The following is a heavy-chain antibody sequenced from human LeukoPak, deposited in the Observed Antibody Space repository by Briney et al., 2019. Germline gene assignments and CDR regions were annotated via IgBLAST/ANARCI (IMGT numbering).Heavy chain of an antibody. J-gene: IGHJ6*02. CDR3: ASGGSYYYGMDV. CDR1: GFTFSSYG. Sequence: GRSLRLSCAASGFTFSSYGMHWVRQAPGKGLEWVAVISYDGSNKYYADSVKGRFTISRDNSKNTLYLQMNSLRAEDTAVYYCASGGSYYYGMDVWGQGTTVTVSS. V-gene: IGHV3-30*03. D-gene: IGHD3-10*01. CDR2: ISYDGSNK.